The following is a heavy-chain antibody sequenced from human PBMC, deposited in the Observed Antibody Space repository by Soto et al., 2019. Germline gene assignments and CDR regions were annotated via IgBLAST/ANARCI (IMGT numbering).Heavy chain of an antibody. CDR1: GASISSPTNF. J-gene: IGHJ6*02. Sequence: SETLSLTCTVSGASISSPTNFWSWVRQAPGKGLEWIGFIHYRGTTFYNPSLKRPLTLSVDTSNNQFSLNLTSVTAADTAVYYCSRARGYCTGPSFNNFYFYGLDVWGQGTTVTVSS. D-gene: IGHD2-8*02. V-gene: IGHV4-30-4*01. CDR3: SRARGYCTGPSFNNFYFYGLDV. CDR2: IHYRGTT.